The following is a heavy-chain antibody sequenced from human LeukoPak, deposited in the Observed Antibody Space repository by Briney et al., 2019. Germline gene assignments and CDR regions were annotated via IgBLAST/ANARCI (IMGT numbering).Heavy chain of an antibody. CDR1: GFTFSSYA. Sequence: GGSLRLSCAASGFTFSSYAMSWVRQAPGKGLEWVAVISYDGSNKYYADSVKGRFTISRDNSKNTLYLQMNSLRAEDTAVYYCARANYGDFKSHDYWGQGTLVTVSS. CDR3: ARANYGDFKSHDY. J-gene: IGHJ4*02. D-gene: IGHD4-17*01. CDR2: ISYDGSNK. V-gene: IGHV3-30-3*01.